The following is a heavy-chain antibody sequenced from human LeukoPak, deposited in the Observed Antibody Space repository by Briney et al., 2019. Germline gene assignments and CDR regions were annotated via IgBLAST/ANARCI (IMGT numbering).Heavy chain of an antibody. D-gene: IGHD3-22*01. Sequence: GGTLRLSCAASGFTFSNSWMSWVRQAPGKGLEWVANVKEDGSEKYYVDSVKGRFTISRDNAKNSLYLQMNSLRAEDTAVYYCARDDSTGYLYFDHWGQGTRVTVSS. J-gene: IGHJ4*02. CDR1: GFTFSNSW. CDR3: ARDDSTGYLYFDH. CDR2: VKEDGSEK. V-gene: IGHV3-7*05.